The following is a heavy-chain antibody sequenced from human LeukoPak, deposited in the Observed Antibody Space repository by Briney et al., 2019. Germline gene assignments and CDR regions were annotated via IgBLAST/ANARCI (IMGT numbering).Heavy chain of an antibody. J-gene: IGHJ3*02. CDR1: GFTFSYYS. V-gene: IGHV3-48*02. D-gene: IGHD2-8*01. CDR3: AREGHNGALDI. CDR2: ITSSTTLI. Sequence: GGAVRLSCAASGFTFSYYSMKWVRQAPGKGLEWVSYITSSTTLIHYADSVKGRFTISRDNAKSSLYLQMNSLRDEDTALYFCAREGHNGALDIWGQGTMVTVSS.